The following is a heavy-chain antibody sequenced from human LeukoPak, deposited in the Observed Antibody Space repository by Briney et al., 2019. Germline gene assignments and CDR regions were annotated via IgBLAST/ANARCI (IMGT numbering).Heavy chain of an antibody. Sequence: GGSLRLSCSTSGFTFGDYVMSWVRQAPGKGLEWVGFIQAKAYGGATKYAASVNGRFSTSRDDSQSIANLQMNDLKTEDTAVYYCTRAPHPRCSSSGCYLDYWGQGTLVTVSS. D-gene: IGHD2-2*01. CDR2: IQAKAYGGAT. V-gene: IGHV3-49*04. CDR3: TRAPHPRCSSSGCYLDY. CDR1: GFTFGDYV. J-gene: IGHJ4*02.